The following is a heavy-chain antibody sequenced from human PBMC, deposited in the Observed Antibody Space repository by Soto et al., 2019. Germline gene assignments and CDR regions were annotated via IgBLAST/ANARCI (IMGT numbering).Heavy chain of an antibody. CDR2: TYYRSKWYN. D-gene: IGHD6-6*01. CDR1: GDSVSSNSAA. Sequence: SQTLSLTCAISGDSVSSNSAAWNWIRQSPSRGLEWLGRTYYRSKWYNDYAVSVKSRITINPDTSKNQFSLQLNSVTPEDTAVYYCARDELSIAARPSRRNLYYYYYYGMDVWGQGTTVTVS. V-gene: IGHV6-1*01. CDR3: ARDELSIAARPSRRNLYYYYYYGMDV. J-gene: IGHJ6*02.